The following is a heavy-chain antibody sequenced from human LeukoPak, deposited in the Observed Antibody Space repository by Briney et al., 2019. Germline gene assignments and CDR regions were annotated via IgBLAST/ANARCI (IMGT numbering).Heavy chain of an antibody. J-gene: IGHJ4*02. CDR1: GFTFSSYA. CDR2: ISGSGGST. D-gene: IGHD5-12*01. Sequence: GGSLRLSCAASGFTFSSYAMSWVRQAPGKGLEWVSAISGSGGSTYYADSVKGRFTISRDNSKNTLYLQMNRLRAEDTAVYYCAKDRSRWLPFQIVIKIFDYCGQGTLVTVSS. CDR3: AKDRSRWLPFQIVIKIFDY. V-gene: IGHV3-23*01.